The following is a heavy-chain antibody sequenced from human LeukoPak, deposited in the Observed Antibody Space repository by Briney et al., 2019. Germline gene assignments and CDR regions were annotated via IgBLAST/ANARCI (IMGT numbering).Heavy chain of an antibody. J-gene: IGHJ4*02. CDR1: GYTFTGYY. CDR3: ARATLSDYYFNY. CDR2: INPNSGGT. Sequence: ASVKVSCKASGYTFTGYYMHWVRQAPGQGLEWMGRINPNSGGTNYAQKFQGRVTMTRDTSISTAYMELSRLRSDDTAVYYCARATLSDYYFNYWGQGTLVTVSS. V-gene: IGHV1-2*06.